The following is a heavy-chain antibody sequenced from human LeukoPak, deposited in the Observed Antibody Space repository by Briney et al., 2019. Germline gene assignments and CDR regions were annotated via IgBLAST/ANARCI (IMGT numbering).Heavy chain of an antibody. CDR2: MNPNSGNT. V-gene: IGHV1-8*01. CDR1: GYTFTSYD. D-gene: IGHD4-17*01. CDR3: ARGPTAYYYYGMDV. Sequence: ASVKVSCKASGYTFTSYDINWMRQATGQGLGWMGWMNPNSGNTGYAQKFQGRVTMTRNTSISTAYMELSSLRSEDTAVYYCARGPTAYYYYGMDVWGQGTTVTVSS. J-gene: IGHJ6*02.